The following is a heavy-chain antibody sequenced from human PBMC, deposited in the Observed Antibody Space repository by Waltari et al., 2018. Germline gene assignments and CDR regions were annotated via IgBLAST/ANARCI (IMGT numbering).Heavy chain of an antibody. Sequence: QVQLVQSGAEVKKPGASVKVYCKASGYTFTGYYMHWVRQAPGQGLEWMGWINPNSGGTNYAQKFQGRVTMTRDTSISTAYMELSRLRSDDTAVYYCARAVADPLYYYYYYMDVWGKGTTVTVSS. J-gene: IGHJ6*03. CDR3: ARAVADPLYYYYYYMDV. CDR1: GYTFTGYY. CDR2: INPNSGGT. D-gene: IGHD6-19*01. V-gene: IGHV1-2*02.